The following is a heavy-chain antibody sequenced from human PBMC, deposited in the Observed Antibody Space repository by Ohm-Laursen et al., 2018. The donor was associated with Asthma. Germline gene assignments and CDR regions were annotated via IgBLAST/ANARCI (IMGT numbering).Heavy chain of an antibody. D-gene: IGHD6-19*01. CDR1: GGYIYNHW. CDR3: ARSIGWYSLDL. CDR2: ISHSGAA. V-gene: IGHV4-4*02. Sequence: GDLSLTCALSGGYIYNHWWSWVRQPPGKGLEWIAEISHSGAASFNPSLTSRVTISLDKSKTHFSLELTSVTAADTAVYYCARSIGWYSLDLWGQGTLVTVSS. J-gene: IGHJ4*02.